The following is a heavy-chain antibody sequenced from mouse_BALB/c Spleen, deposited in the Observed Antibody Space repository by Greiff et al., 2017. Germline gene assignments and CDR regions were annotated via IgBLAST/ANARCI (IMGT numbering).Heavy chain of an antibody. CDR1: GFNIKDYY. J-gene: IGHJ4*01. CDR2: IDPENGNT. CDR3: ARFITTVVDAMDY. V-gene: IGHV14-1*02. Sequence: VQLQQSGAELVRPGALVKLSCKASGFNIKDYYMHWVKQRPEQGLEWIGWIDPENGNTIYDPKFQGKASITADTSSNTAYLQLSSLTSEDTAVYYCARFITTVVDAMDYWGQGTSVTVSA. D-gene: IGHD1-1*01.